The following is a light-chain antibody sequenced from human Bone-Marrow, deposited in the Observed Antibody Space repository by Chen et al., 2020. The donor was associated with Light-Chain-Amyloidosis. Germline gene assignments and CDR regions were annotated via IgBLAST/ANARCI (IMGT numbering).Light chain of an antibody. V-gene: IGLV3-25*03. CDR2: RDT. J-gene: IGLJ2*01. CDR1: DLPTKY. CDR3: QSADSSGTYEVI. Sequence: SYELTQPPSVSASPAQTARITCSGDDLPTKYAYGYQQKPGQAPVLVIHRDTERPSGISERFSGSSSGTTATLTISGVQAEDEADYHCQSADSSGTYEVIFGGGTKLTVL.